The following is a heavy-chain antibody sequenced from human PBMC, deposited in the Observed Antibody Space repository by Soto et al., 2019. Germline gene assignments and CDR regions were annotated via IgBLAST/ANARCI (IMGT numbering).Heavy chain of an antibody. V-gene: IGHV1-8*01. CDR1: GYTFTSYD. D-gene: IGHD1-7*01. CDR3: AGPPELTRIYYYYGMDV. CDR2: INPNTGYT. Sequence: ASVKVSCKASGYTFTSYDINWVRQATGQGLEWMGWINPNTGYTDYAQKFQDRVTMTGNTSITTAYMELSSLRSEDTAVYYCAGPPELTRIYYYYGMDVWGQGTTVTVSS. J-gene: IGHJ6*02.